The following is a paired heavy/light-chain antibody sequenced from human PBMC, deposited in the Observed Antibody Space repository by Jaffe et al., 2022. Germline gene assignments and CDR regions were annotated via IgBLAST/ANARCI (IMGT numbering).Light chain of an antibody. Sequence: EIVMTQSPATLSVSPGERATLSCRASQSVSSNLAWYQQKPGQAPRLLIYGASTRATGIPARFSGSGSGTEFTLTISSLQSEDFAVYYCQQYNNWGTFGQGTKLEIK. CDR1: QSVSSN. CDR2: GAS. V-gene: IGKV3-15*01. J-gene: IGKJ2*01. CDR3: QQYNNWGT.
Heavy chain of an antibody. CDR2: INHSGST. V-gene: IGHV4-34*01. Sequence: QVQLQQWGAGLLKPSETLSLTCAVYGGSFSGYYWSWIRQPPGKGLEWIGEINHSGSTNYNPSLKSRVTISVDTSKNQFSLKLSSVTAADTAVYYCARTLPTYMVRGVITPSFDYWGQGTLVTVSS. J-gene: IGHJ4*02. CDR1: GGSFSGYY. CDR3: ARTLPTYMVRGVITPSFDY. D-gene: IGHD3-10*01.